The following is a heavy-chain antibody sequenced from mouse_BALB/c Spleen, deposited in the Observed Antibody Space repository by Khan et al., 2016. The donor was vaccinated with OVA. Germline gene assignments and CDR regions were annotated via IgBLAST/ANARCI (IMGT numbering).Heavy chain of an antibody. CDR1: GYTFTSYV. Sequence: VQLQQPGPELVKPGASVKMSCKASGYTFTSYVMHWVRQKPGQGLEWIGYIYPYNDDTKYTEKIKGKATLTSDKSSSTAYMELSSLTSEDSAVYYCARNYRYDVYFDYWGQGTTLTVSS. J-gene: IGHJ2*01. D-gene: IGHD2-14*01. CDR3: ARNYRYDVYFDY. CDR2: IYPYNDDT. V-gene: IGHV1S136*01.